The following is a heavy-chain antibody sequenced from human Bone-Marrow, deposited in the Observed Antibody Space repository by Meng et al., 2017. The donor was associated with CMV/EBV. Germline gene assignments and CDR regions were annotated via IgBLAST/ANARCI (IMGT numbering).Heavy chain of an antibody. D-gene: IGHD3-10*01. CDR3: AREDYYGSGRLLYYYGMDV. CDR2: INPNSGGT. Sequence: ASVKVSCKASGYTFTGYYMHWVRQAPGQGLEWMGWINPNSGGTNYAQKFQGRVTMTRDTSISTAYMELSRLRSDDTAVYYCAREDYYGSGRLLYYYGMDVWGQGTTATSSS. V-gene: IGHV1-2*02. CDR1: GYTFTGYY. J-gene: IGHJ6*02.